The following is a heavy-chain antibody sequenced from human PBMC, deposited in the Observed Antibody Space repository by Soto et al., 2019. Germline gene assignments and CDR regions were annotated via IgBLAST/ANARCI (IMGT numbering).Heavy chain of an antibody. D-gene: IGHD3-22*01. Sequence: GGSLTLSRAPEGSTVSSFTFDWDSQAPGKGLEWVSCIPASGDPTHYGESVQGRFSLSRDQSRNMLYLQMNSLRVEDTAVYYCAKKERFNSGYYYLTGDFYYYASDVWGHVTPVPVSS. CDR3: AKKERFNSGYYYLTGDFYYYASDV. CDR2: IPASGDPT. CDR1: GSTVSSFT. J-gene: IGHJ6*02. V-gene: IGHV3-23*01.